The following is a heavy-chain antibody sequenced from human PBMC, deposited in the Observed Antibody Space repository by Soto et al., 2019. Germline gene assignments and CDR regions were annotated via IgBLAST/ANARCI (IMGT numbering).Heavy chain of an antibody. D-gene: IGHD3-16*01. CDR3: AKVLGIVGVDAFDI. CDR2: ISWNSGSI. V-gene: IGHV3-9*01. Sequence: GGSLRLSCAASGFTFDDYAMHWVRQAPGKGLEWVSGISWNSGSIGYADSVKGRFTISRDNAKNSLYLQMNSLRAEDTALYYCAKVLGIVGVDAFDIWGQGTMVTVSS. J-gene: IGHJ3*02. CDR1: GFTFDDYA.